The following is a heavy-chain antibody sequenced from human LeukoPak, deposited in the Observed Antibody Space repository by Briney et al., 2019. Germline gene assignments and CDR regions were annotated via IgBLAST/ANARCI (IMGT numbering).Heavy chain of an antibody. Sequence: GGSLRLSCAASGFTFNAYSMNWVRQAPGKGLEWVSNIISRGDTTHYAASVKGRFTISRDNAKNSLYLQKNSLRAEDTALYYCAKGGNYFDYWGQGTLVTVSS. V-gene: IGHV3-48*04. CDR2: IISRGDTT. CDR1: GFTFNAYS. J-gene: IGHJ4*02. CDR3: AKGGNYFDY. D-gene: IGHD1-26*01.